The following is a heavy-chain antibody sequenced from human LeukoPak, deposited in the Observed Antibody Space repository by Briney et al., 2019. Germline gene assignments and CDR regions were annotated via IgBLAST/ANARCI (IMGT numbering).Heavy chain of an antibody. CDR2: IYPGDSDT. D-gene: IGHD3-16*02. CDR1: GYSFTSYW. J-gene: IGHJ5*02. Sequence: GESLKISCKGYGYSFTSYWIGWVRQMPGKGLEWMGIIYPGDSDTRYSTSFQGQVTVSADKSISTAYLQWSSLKASDTAMYYCARGLRLGELSLSDWFDPWGQGTLVTVSS. CDR3: ARGLRLGELSLSDWFDP. V-gene: IGHV5-51*01.